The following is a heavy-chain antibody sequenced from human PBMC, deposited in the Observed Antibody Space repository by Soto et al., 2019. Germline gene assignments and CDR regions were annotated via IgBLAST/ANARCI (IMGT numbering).Heavy chain of an antibody. J-gene: IGHJ3*02. D-gene: IGHD1-26*01. CDR1: GFTFDDYA. Sequence: GGCLRLSCAASGFTFDDYAMHWDRPAPGKGLEWVSGISWNSGSIGYADSVKGRFTISRDNAKNALYLQMNSLRAEDTALYYCAKVRVVGATRAFDIWGQGTMVTVSS. CDR2: ISWNSGSI. V-gene: IGHV3-9*01. CDR3: AKVRVVGATRAFDI.